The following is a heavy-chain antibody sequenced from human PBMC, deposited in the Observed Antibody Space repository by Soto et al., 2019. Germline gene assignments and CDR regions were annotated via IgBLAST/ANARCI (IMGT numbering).Heavy chain of an antibody. CDR1: GFTFSSYA. J-gene: IGHJ4*02. Sequence: QVQLVESGGGVVQPGRSLRLSCAASGFTFSSYAMHWVRQAPGKGLEWVAVISYDGSNKYYADSVKGRFTISRDNSKNTLYLQMNSLRAEDTAVYYCARTIYCSGGSCYSYFDYWGQGTLVTVST. CDR2: ISYDGSNK. V-gene: IGHV3-30-3*01. D-gene: IGHD2-15*01. CDR3: ARTIYCSGGSCYSYFDY.